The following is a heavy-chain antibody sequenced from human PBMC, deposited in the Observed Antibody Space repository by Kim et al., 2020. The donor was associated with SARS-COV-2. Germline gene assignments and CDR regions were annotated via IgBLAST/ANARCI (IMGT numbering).Heavy chain of an antibody. J-gene: IGHJ3*02. CDR1: GGSISSGGYN. Sequence: SETLSLTCTVSGGSISSGGYNWIWMRPHTGLGLVWIMYISYSGSTYYNPSLQSRVTISVDTNKNQFSLRLGSVAAADTAGYYCAREMVAFDICGQGTMVTVSS. CDR2: ISYSGST. D-gene: IGHD2-8*01. CDR3: AREMVAFDI. V-gene: IGHV4-31*03.